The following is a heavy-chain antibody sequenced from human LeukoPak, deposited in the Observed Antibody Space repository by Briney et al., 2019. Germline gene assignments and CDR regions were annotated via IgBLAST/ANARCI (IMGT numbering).Heavy chain of an antibody. CDR1: GFSFSDYY. D-gene: IGHD3-16*01. CDR2: ITTSGSST. CDR3: TRERRGSYYAFES. V-gene: IGHV3-11*01. J-gene: IGHJ4*02. Sequence: PGGSLRLSCAASGFSFSDYYMSWVRQAPGKGLEWISYITTSGSSTKYADSVKGRFTTSRDNAKNSVVLQMNSLRAEDTAVYYCTRERRGSYYAFESWGQGTLVSVSS.